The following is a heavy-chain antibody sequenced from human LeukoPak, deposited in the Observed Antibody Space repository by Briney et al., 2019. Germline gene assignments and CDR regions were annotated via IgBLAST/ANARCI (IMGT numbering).Heavy chain of an antibody. J-gene: IGHJ6*02. V-gene: IGHV3-23*01. D-gene: IGHD6-25*01. Sequence: PGRSLRLSCAASGFTFSSYAMSWVRQALGKGLEWVSDISGSGGSTYYADSVKGRFTISRDNSKNTLYLQMNSLRAEDTAVYYCAKRRIDLAAATPFMDVWGQGTTVTVSS. CDR1: GFTFSSYA. CDR2: ISGSGGST. CDR3: AKRRIDLAAATPFMDV.